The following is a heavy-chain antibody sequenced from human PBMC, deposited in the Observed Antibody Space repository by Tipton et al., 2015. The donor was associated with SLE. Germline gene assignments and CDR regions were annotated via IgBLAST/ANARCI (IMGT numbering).Heavy chain of an antibody. J-gene: IGHJ3*02. Sequence: SLRLSCAASGFTFSSYAMHWVRQAPGKGLEWVAVISYDGSNKYYADSVKGRFTISRDNSKNTLYLQMNSLRAEDTAVYYCARALTGVGGAFDIWGQGTMVTVSS. V-gene: IGHV3-30*04. D-gene: IGHD3-16*01. CDR1: GFTFSSYA. CDR2: ISYDGSNK. CDR3: ARALTGVGGAFDI.